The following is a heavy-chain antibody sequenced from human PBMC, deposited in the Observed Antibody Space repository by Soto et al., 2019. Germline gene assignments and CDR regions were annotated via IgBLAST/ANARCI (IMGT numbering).Heavy chain of an antibody. V-gene: IGHV3-23*01. CDR3: AKGTGSGVYYYYGLDV. Sequence: TGGPRRPSCAASEFTFSTYAMNWVRKAPGKGLEWVSGISDSGVTIYYADSVKGRVTISRDNSRNTLYLQMNSLRPEDTAVYYCAKGTGSGVYYYYGLDVWGQGTTVTVSS. D-gene: IGHD3-10*01. CDR1: EFTFSTYA. J-gene: IGHJ6*02. CDR2: ISDSGVTI.